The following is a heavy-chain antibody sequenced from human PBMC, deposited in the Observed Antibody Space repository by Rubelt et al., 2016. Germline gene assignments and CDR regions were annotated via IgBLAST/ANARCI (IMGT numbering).Heavy chain of an antibody. Sequence: QVQLQQWGAGLLKPSETLSLTCAVYGGSFSGYYWSWIRPPPGKGLEWIGSIYYSGRTYYNPSLKSRVTISVDTSKNQFSLKLSSGTAADTAVYYCARDSGSRIFDYWGQGTLVTVSS. D-gene: IGHD2/OR15-2a*01. CDR2: IYYSGRT. J-gene: IGHJ4*02. CDR3: ARDSGSRIFDY. CDR1: GGSFSGYY. V-gene: IGHV4-34*01.